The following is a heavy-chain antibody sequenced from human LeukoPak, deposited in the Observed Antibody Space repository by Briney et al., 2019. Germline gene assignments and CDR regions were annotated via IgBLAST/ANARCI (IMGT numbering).Heavy chain of an antibody. Sequence: SETLSLTCTVSGGSISSGSYYWSWIRQPAGKGLEWIGRIYTSGSTNYNPSLKSRVTISVDTSKNQFSLKLSSVTAADTAVYYCARKTDGFNDGFDYWGRGTLVTGSS. CDR2: IYTSGST. V-gene: IGHV4-61*02. CDR3: ARKTDGFNDGFDY. D-gene: IGHD5-24*01. J-gene: IGHJ4*02. CDR1: GGSISSGSYY.